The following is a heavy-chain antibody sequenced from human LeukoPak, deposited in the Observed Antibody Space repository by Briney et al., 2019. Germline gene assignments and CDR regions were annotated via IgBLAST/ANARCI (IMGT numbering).Heavy chain of an antibody. CDR2: ISYDGSNK. V-gene: IGHV3-30*04. CDR1: GFTFSSYA. Sequence: PGGSLRLSCAASGFTFSSYAMHWVRQAPGKGLEWVAVISYDGSNKYYADSVKGRFTISRDNSKNTLYLQVNSLRAEDTAVYYCARDSLIVVVPAFDYWGQGTLVTVSS. CDR3: ARDSLIVVVPAFDY. D-gene: IGHD2-2*01. J-gene: IGHJ4*02.